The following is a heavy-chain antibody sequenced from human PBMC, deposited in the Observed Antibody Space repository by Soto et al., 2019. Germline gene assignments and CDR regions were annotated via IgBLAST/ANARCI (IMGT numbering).Heavy chain of an antibody. CDR3: ASFGYYYDSRRDY. J-gene: IGHJ4*02. CDR2: IYYSGTT. V-gene: IGHV4-39*07. Sequence: SETLSLTCTVSGGSIRSNSYYWAWIRQHPGKGLEWIGNIYYSGTTYYNPSLKSRVTISVDTSKNQFSLKLSSVTAADTAVYYCASFGYYYDSRRDYWGQGTLVTVSS. D-gene: IGHD3-22*01. CDR1: GGSIRSNSYY.